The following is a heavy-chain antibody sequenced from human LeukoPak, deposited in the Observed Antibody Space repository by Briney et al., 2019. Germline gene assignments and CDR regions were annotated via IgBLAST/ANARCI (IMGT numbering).Heavy chain of an antibody. CDR1: GFTFSNYW. CDR2: IKSDGSAK. V-gene: IGHV3-7*01. J-gene: IGHJ4*02. D-gene: IGHD2-15*01. CDR3: ARDLGGGSCL. Sequence: PGGSLRLSCAASGFTFSNYWMAWVRQAPGKGLEWVARIKSDGSAKYYVDSVKGRFTISRDNAKNSLFLQMNSLRVEDMAVYYCARDLGGGSCLWGQGTLVTVSS.